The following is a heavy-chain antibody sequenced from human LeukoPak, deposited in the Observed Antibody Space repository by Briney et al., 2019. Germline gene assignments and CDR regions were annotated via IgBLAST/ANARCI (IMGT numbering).Heavy chain of an antibody. V-gene: IGHV3-23*01. J-gene: IGHJ4*02. D-gene: IGHD2-2*01. Sequence: GGSLRLSCADFGFTFSSYAMSWVRQAPGKGLEWVSAISGSGGSTYYADSVKGRFTISRDNSKNTLYLQMNSLRAEDTAVYYCAKDRDIVVVPAARPFDYWGQGTLVTVSS. CDR1: GFTFSSYA. CDR2: ISGSGGST. CDR3: AKDRDIVVVPAARPFDY.